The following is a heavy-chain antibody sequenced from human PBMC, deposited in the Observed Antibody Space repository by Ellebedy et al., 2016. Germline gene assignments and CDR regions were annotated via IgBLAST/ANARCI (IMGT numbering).Heavy chain of an antibody. CDR1: GYTFTSYG. CDR2: ISAYNGNT. D-gene: IGHD1-20*01. Sequence: GESLKISXKASGYTFTSYGISWVRQAPGQGLEWMGWISAYNGNTNYAQKLQGRVTMTTDTSTSTAYMELRSLRSDDTAVYYCARARGAWYNWNYSDYWGQGTLVTVSS. CDR3: ARARGAWYNWNYSDY. V-gene: IGHV1-18*01. J-gene: IGHJ4*02.